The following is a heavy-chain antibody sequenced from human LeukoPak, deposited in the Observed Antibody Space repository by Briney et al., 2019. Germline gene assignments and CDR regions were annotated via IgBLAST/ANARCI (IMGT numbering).Heavy chain of an antibody. D-gene: IGHD2-2*01. CDR2: ISSSSSYI. V-gene: IGHV3-21*01. J-gene: IGHJ3*02. CDR1: GFTFSSYS. CDR3: ARHPGRYCSSTSCPPRLAGAFDI. Sequence: GGSLRLSCAASGFTFSSYSMNWVRQAPGKGLEWVSSISSSSSYIYYADSVKGRFTISRDNAKNSLYLQMNSLRAEDTAVYYCARHPGRYCSSTSCPPRLAGAFDIWGQGTMVTVSS.